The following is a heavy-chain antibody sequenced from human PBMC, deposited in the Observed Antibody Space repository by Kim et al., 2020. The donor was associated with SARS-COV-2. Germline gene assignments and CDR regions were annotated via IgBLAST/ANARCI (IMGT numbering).Heavy chain of an antibody. D-gene: IGHD5-12*01. Sequence: YLEKVQGRVTISMDTTANTAYMEISSLTSEDTAIYYCARGNGYIDAMDVWGQGTTVTVSS. J-gene: IGHJ6*02. CDR3: ARGNGYIDAMDV. V-gene: IGHV1-3*01.